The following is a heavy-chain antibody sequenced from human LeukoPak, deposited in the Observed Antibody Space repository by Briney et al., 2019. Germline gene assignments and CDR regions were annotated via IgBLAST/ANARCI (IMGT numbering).Heavy chain of an antibody. CDR1: GFTFSSYW. CDR3: ARDADGLDIAAAFDY. Sequence: GGSLRLSCAASGFTFSSYWMHWVRQAPGKGLVWVSRINSDGSSTSYADSVKGRFTISRDNAKNTLYLQMNSLRAEDTAVYYCARDADGLDIAAAFDYWGQGTLVTVSS. V-gene: IGHV3-74*01. D-gene: IGHD6-13*01. J-gene: IGHJ4*02. CDR2: INSDGSST.